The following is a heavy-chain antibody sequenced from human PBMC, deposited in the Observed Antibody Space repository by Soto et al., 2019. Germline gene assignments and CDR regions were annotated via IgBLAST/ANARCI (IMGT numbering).Heavy chain of an antibody. CDR2: IKSKTDGGSA. J-gene: IGHJ4*01. Sequence: GGSLRLSCAASGVAFSNAWINWVRQAPGKGLQWVGRIKSKTDGGSADYAAPVKGRFAVSRDDSKNIVYLQMNSLKIEDTAAYYCTTDSRTTMPEVRFDYWGHGTLVTVSS. CDR1: GVAFSNAW. D-gene: IGHD3-10*01. V-gene: IGHV3-15*07. CDR3: TTDSRTTMPEVRFDY.